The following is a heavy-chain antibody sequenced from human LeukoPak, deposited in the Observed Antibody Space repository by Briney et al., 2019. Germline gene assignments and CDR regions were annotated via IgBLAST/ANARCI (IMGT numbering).Heavy chain of an antibody. J-gene: IGHJ4*02. Sequence: ASVKVSCKASGYTFTSYDINWVRQATGQGLEWMGWMNPNSGNTGYAQKFQGRVTMTRNTSISTAYMELSSLRSEDTAVYYCARSQYRSGRYYFDYWGQGTLVTVSS. V-gene: IGHV1-8*01. CDR2: MNPNSGNT. CDR3: ARSQYRSGRYYFDY. D-gene: IGHD6-6*01. CDR1: GYTFTSYD.